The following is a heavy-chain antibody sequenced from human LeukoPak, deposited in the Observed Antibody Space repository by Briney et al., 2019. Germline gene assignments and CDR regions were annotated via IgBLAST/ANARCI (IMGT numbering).Heavy chain of an antibody. CDR1: GFTFSSYG. V-gene: IGHV3-33*01. CDR2: IWYDGSNK. J-gene: IGHJ6*03. Sequence: PGRSLRLSCAASGFTFSSYGMRWVRQAPGKGLEWVAVIWYDGSNKYYADSVKGRFTISRDNSKNTLYLQMNSLRAEDTAVYYCARDWYSSSSPGYYYMDVWGKGTTVTVSS. D-gene: IGHD6-6*01. CDR3: ARDWYSSSSPGYYYMDV.